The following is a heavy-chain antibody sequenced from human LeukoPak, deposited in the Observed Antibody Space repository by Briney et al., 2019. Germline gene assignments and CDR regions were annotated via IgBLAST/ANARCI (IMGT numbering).Heavy chain of an antibody. CDR1: GGSISIGGYS. CDR3: ARDFDGYLDY. D-gene: IGHD3-9*01. Sequence: SETLSHTCAVSGGSISIGGYSWSWIRQPPGKGLEWIGYIYHSGSTYYNPSLKSRVTISVDRSKNQFSLKLSSVTAADTAVYYCARDFDGYLDYWGQGTLVTVSS. J-gene: IGHJ4*02. CDR2: IYHSGST. V-gene: IGHV4-30-2*01.